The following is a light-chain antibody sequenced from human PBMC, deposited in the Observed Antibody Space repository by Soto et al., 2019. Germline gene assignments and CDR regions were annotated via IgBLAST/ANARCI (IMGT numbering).Light chain of an antibody. CDR3: QAWDSNTVLV. Sequence: SYELTQPPSVSVSPGQTASITCSGDKLGDKYTFWYQQRPGQSPVLVIYQDNKRPSGIPERFSGSNSGNTATLTITGTQAMDEADYYCQAWDSNTVLVFGGGTKLTVL. V-gene: IGLV3-1*01. CDR1: KLGDKY. CDR2: QDN. J-gene: IGLJ3*02.